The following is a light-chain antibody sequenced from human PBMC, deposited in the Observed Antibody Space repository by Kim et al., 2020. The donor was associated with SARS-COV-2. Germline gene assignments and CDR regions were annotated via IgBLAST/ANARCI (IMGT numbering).Light chain of an antibody. CDR2: AAS. Sequence: DIQMTQSPSSLSASVGDTVTITCRASQGISSWLVWYQQKPGKAPKSLIYAASRLQSGVPSRFSGSGSGTDFTLTITSLQPEDFATYYCQQYNSYPLTFGRGTKVDIK. V-gene: IGKV1D-16*01. CDR3: QQYNSYPLT. J-gene: IGKJ4*01. CDR1: QGISSW.